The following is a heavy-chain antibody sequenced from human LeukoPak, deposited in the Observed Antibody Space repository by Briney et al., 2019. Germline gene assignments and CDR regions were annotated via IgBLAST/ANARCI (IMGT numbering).Heavy chain of an antibody. CDR1: GFTLRNYW. D-gene: IGHD6-6*01. CDR2: ISGDGSVT. J-gene: IGHJ4*01. CDR3: ARYSSSSGGAAYYLDY. Sequence: PGGSLRLSCTASGFTLRNYWMHWVRQVPGKRLVWGSRISGDGSVTNYADSVQGRFTISRDNAKNILYLQINSLRSEDTAVYYCARYSSSSGGAAYYLDYWGHGTLVTVSS. V-gene: IGHV3-74*01.